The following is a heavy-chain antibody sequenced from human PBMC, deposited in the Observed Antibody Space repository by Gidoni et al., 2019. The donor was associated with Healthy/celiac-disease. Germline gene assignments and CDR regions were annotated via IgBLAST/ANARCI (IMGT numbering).Heavy chain of an antibody. CDR3: AKVPAGDFDY. J-gene: IGHJ4*02. CDR2: GST. Sequence: GSTYYADSVKGRFTISRDNSKNTLYLQMNSLRAEDTAVYYCAKVPAGDFDYWGQGTLVTVSS. V-gene: IGHV3-23*01. D-gene: IGHD6-19*01.